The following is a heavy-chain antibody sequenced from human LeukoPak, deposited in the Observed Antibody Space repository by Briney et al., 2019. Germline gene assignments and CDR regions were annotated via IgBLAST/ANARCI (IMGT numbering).Heavy chain of an antibody. Sequence: GGSLRLSCAVSGITLSNYGMSWVRQAPGKGLEWVAGISDSGGTTTYAASVKGRFTITRENPKNTLFLQMNSLRVEDTAVYFCATRGVVIRVILVGFHKQAYYFDSWGQGALVTVSS. CDR1: GITLSNYG. D-gene: IGHD3-22*01. J-gene: IGHJ4*02. V-gene: IGHV3-23*01. CDR2: ISDSGGTT. CDR3: ATRGVVIRVILVGFHKQAYYFDS.